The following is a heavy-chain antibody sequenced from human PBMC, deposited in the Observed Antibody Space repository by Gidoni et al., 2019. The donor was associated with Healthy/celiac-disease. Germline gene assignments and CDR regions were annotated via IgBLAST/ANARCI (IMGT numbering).Heavy chain of an antibody. J-gene: IGHJ5*02. Sequence: FTISRDNSKNTLYLQMNSLRAEDTAVYYCARLGAGNWFDPWGQGTLVTVSS. CDR3: ARLGAGNWFDP. V-gene: IGHV3-53*01.